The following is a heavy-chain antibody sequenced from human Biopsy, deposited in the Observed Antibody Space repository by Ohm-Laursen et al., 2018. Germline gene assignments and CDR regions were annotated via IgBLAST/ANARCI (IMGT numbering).Heavy chain of an antibody. CDR3: ATVRGLVWFGELIA. V-gene: IGHV1-18*01. J-gene: IGHJ5*02. CDR1: GYTFPSYG. D-gene: IGHD3-10*01. Sequence: GASVKVSCKASGYTFPSYGISWVRQAPGQGLEWMGWISAYNGNRNYAQKFQGRVTMTTDTSTSTAYMELSSLRSDDTAIYYCATVRGLVWFGELIAWGQGTLVTVSS. CDR2: ISAYNGNR.